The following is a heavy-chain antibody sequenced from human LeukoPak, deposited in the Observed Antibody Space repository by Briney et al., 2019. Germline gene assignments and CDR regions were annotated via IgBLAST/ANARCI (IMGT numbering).Heavy chain of an antibody. J-gene: IGHJ4*02. V-gene: IGHV4-30-2*01. CDR2: TYHSGST. Sequence: SETLSLTCAVSGGSISSGGYSWSWIRQPPGKGLEWIGYTYHSGSTYYNPSLKSRVTISVDRSKNQFSLKLSSVTAADTAVYYCARVKTAAFDYWGQGTLVTVSS. D-gene: IGHD1-1*01. CDR1: GGSISSGGYS. CDR3: ARVKTAAFDY.